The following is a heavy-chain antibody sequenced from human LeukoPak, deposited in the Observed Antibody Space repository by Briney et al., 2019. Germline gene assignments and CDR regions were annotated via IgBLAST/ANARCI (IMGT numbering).Heavy chain of an antibody. CDR3: ARTHSSSWYSFYFDY. Sequence: GSLRLSCAASGFTFSNAWMSWIRQPPGKGLEWIGEINHSGSTNYNPSLKSRVTISVDTSKNQFSLKLSSVTAADTAVYYCARTHSSSWYSFYFDYWGQGTLVTVSS. J-gene: IGHJ4*02. CDR2: INHSGST. CDR1: GFTFSNAW. V-gene: IGHV4-34*01. D-gene: IGHD6-13*01.